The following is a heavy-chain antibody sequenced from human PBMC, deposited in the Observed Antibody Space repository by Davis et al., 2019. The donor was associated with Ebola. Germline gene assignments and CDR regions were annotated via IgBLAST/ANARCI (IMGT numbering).Heavy chain of an antibody. CDR2: ISSSSSYI. J-gene: IGHJ6*03. CDR1: GFTFSSYS. Sequence: GESLKISCAASGFTFSSYSMNWVRQAPGKGLEWVSSISSSSSYIYYADSVKGRFTTSRDNAKNSLYLQMNSLRAEDTAVYYCARVGKDFWSGYYYYYYYMDVWGKGTTVTVSS. V-gene: IGHV3-21*01. D-gene: IGHD3-3*01. CDR3: ARVGKDFWSGYYYYYYYMDV.